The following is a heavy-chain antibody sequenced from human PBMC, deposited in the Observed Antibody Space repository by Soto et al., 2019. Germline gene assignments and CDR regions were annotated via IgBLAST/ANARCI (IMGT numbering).Heavy chain of an antibody. D-gene: IGHD4-17*01. CDR2: IYSGGGT. J-gene: IGHJ4*02. CDR3: AATMIYYGDYVDLRFYY. V-gene: IGHV3-66*01. CDR1: GFTVSSNY. Sequence: GGSLRLSCAASGFTVSSNYMSWVRQAPGKGLEWVSVIYSGGGTYYADSVKGRFTISRDNSKNTLYLQMNSLRAEDTAVYYCAATMIYYGDYVDLRFYYCGQGSSVTVSS.